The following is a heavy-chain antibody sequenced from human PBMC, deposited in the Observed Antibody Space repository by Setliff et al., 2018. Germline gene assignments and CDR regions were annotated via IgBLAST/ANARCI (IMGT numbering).Heavy chain of an antibody. CDR3: ARSFSRREKFLLDY. CDR2: IYTSGST. J-gene: IGHJ4*02. CDR1: GGSISSGSYY. V-gene: IGHV4-61*02. Sequence: SETLSLTCTVSGGSISSGSYYWSRIRQPAGKGLEWIGRIYTSGSTNYNPSLKSRVTMSVDTSKNQFSLKLSSVTAADTAVYYCARSFSRREKFLLDYWGQGALVTVSS.